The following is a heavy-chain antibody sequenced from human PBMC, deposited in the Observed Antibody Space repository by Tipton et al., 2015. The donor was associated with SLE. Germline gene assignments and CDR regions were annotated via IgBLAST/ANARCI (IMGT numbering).Heavy chain of an antibody. CDR1: GGSISSYY. J-gene: IGHJ6*03. CDR3: ARSRYSSSSYYYYYMDV. V-gene: IGHV4-59*01. D-gene: IGHD6-6*01. Sequence: GLVKPSETLSLTCTVSGGSISSYYWSWIRQPPGKGLEWIGYIYYSGSTNYNPSLKSRVTISVDTSKNQFSLKLSSVTAADTAVYYCARSRYSSSSYYYYYMDVWGKGTTVTVSS. CDR2: IYYSGST.